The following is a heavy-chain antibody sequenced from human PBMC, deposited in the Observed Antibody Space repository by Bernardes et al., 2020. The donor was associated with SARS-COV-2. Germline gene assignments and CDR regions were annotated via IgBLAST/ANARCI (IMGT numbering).Heavy chain of an antibody. Sequence: SETLSLTCTVSGGSISSYYWSWIRQPPGQGLEWIGYIYYSGSTNYNPSLKSRVTISVDTSKNQFSLKLSSVTAADTAVYYCARAGRFLEWLFWFDPWGQGTLVTVSS. CDR3: ARAGRFLEWLFWFDP. D-gene: IGHD3-3*01. CDR1: GGSISSYY. J-gene: IGHJ5*02. CDR2: IYYSGST. V-gene: IGHV4-59*12.